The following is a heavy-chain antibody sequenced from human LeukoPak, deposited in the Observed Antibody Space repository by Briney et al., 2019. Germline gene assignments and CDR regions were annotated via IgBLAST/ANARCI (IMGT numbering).Heavy chain of an antibody. V-gene: IGHV1-2*02. CDR3: ARAVLWELNY. J-gene: IGHJ4*02. D-gene: IGHD1-26*01. CDR1: GYTFTGYY. Sequence: ASVKVSCKASGYTFTGYYMHWVRQAPGQGLEWMGWINPNSGGTNYAQKFQGRVTMTRDTSTSTVYMELSSLRSEDTAVYYCARAVLWELNYWGQGTLVTVSS. CDR2: INPNSGGT.